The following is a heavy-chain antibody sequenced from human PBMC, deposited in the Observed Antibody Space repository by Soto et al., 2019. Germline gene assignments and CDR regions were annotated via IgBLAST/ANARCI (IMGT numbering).Heavy chain of an antibody. Sequence: QVQLQESGPGLVKPSGTLSLTCAVSSGSISSSYWWSWVRQPPGKGLEWIGEIYHDGSTSYTPSLKSRVTMSVDKSKNQFSLKLSSVTAADTAVYYCVSSFRGIFSFYHWGQGTLVTVSS. CDR1: SGSISSSYW. J-gene: IGHJ4*02. CDR2: IYHDGST. CDR3: VSSFRGIFSFYH. V-gene: IGHV4-4*02. D-gene: IGHD3-10*01.